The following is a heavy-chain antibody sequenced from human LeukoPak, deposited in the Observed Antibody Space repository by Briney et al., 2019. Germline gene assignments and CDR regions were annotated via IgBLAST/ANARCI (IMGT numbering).Heavy chain of an antibody. V-gene: IGHV4-59*01. CDR1: GGSISSNY. CDR2: IYDGGRT. D-gene: IGHD6-19*01. J-gene: IGHJ3*02. Sequence: SETLSLTCTVAGGSISSNYWSWIRQPPGKGLEWIGYIYDGGRTNYNPSLKSRATISVDTSTTQFSLKLTSVTAADTAVYYCARDPYSSGLDAFDIWGQGTLVTVAS. CDR3: ARDPYSSGLDAFDI.